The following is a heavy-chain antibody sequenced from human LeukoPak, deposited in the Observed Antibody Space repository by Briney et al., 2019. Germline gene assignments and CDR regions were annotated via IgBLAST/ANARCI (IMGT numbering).Heavy chain of an antibody. V-gene: IGHV4-4*02. D-gene: IGHD3-22*01. CDR2: IYHSGST. Sequence: SETLSLTCAVSGGSISSSNWWSWVRQPPGKGLEWIGEIYHSGSTNYNPSLKSRVTISVDKSKNQFSLKLSSVTAADTAVYYCARKNYYDSSGYYRYWGQGTLVTVSS. J-gene: IGHJ4*02. CDR1: GGSISSSNW. CDR3: ARKNYYDSSGYYRY.